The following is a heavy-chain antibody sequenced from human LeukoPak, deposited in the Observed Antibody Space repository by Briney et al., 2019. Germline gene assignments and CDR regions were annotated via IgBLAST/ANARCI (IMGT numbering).Heavy chain of an antibody. D-gene: IGHD3-10*01. Sequence: SGPTLVKPTQTLTLTCTFSSFSLSTSGVAVGWIRQPPGKALECLALIYWDGDKRYRPSLKSRLTITKDTLKNQVVLTMTNMDPVDTGTYYCAHREGKTYGSGTGFDYWDQGILVTVSS. J-gene: IGHJ4*02. CDR1: SFSLSTSGVA. V-gene: IGHV2-5*02. CDR2: IYWDGDK. CDR3: AHREGKTYGSGTGFDY.